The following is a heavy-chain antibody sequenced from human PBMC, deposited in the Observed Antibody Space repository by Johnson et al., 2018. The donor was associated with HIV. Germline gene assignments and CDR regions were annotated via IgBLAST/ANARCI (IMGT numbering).Heavy chain of an antibody. CDR1: GFTFSSYW. J-gene: IGHJ3*02. V-gene: IGHV3-7*01. CDR3: ARPGIEAAGYDAFDI. CDR2: INQDGSEK. D-gene: IGHD6-13*01. Sequence: VQLVESGGGLVQPGGSLRLSCSASGFTFSSYWMSWVRRAPGKGLEWVANINQDGSEKYYVDSVKGRFTISRDNAKNSLYLQMNSLRAEDTAVYYCARPGIEAAGYDAFDIWGQGTMATVSS.